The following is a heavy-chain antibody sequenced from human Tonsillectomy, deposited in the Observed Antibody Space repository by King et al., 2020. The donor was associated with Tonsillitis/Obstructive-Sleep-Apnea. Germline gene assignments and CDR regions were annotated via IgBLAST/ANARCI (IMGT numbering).Heavy chain of an antibody. CDR1: GGSISSSSYY. J-gene: IGHJ4*02. CDR2: IYYSGST. V-gene: IGHV4-39*01. CDR3: ASGVLRGYSYGYGY. D-gene: IGHD5-18*01. Sequence: QLQESGPGLVKPSETLSLTCTVSGGSISSSSYYWGWIRQPPGKGLEWIGSIYYSGSTYYNPSLKSRVTISVDTSKNQFSLKLSSVIAAETAVYYCASGVLRGYSYGYGYWGQGTLVTVSS.